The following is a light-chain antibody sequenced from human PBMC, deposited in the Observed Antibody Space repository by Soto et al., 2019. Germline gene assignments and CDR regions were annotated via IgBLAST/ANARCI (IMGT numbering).Light chain of an antibody. V-gene: IGLV2-14*01. CDR3: GSHTTGSTYV. Sequence: QSALTQPASVSGSPGQSITISCTGTSSDVGGHDYVSWYQQHPGKAPKVIINEVSNRPSGVSDRFSGSKSGNTASLTISGLQAEDEADYYCGSHTTGSTYVFGTGTKVTVL. CDR1: SSDVGGHDY. J-gene: IGLJ1*01. CDR2: EVS.